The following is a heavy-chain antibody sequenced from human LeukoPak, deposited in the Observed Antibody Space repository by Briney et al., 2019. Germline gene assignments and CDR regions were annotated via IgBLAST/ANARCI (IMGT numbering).Heavy chain of an antibody. D-gene: IGHD3-22*01. V-gene: IGHV4-31*03. J-gene: IGHJ3*02. CDR3: ARHPSDYDSSGYPLNAFDI. CDR1: GGSISSGGYY. Sequence: SQTLSLTCTVSGGSISSGGYYWSWIRQHPGKGLEWIGYIYYSGSTYYNPSLKSRVTISVDTSKNQFSLKLSSVTAADTAVYYCARHPSDYDSSGYPLNAFDIWGQGTMVTVSS. CDR2: IYYSGST.